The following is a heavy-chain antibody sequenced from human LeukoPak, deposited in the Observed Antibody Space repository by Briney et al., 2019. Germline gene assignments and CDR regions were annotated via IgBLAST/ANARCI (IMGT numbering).Heavy chain of an antibody. Sequence: SETLSLTCTVSGGSMNSYYWSWIRQPPGKGLEWIGHIFHSGNHNDNPSLKSRVTISVDPSKNQFSLRLRSVTAADTAVYYCARTYYDSWGYYEVTYWGQGTLVTVSS. CDR1: GGSMNSYY. CDR3: ARTYYDSWGYYEVTY. J-gene: IGHJ4*02. CDR2: IFHSGNH. D-gene: IGHD3-22*01. V-gene: IGHV4-59*01.